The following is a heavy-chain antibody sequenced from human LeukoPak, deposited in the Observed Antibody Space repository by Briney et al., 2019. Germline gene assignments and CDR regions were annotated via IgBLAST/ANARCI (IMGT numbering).Heavy chain of an antibody. CDR3: ARVLADYDSSGPFDY. V-gene: IGHV1-18*01. D-gene: IGHD3-22*01. J-gene: IGHJ4*02. Sequence: VSVKVSCKASGYTFNSYVISWVRQAPGQGLEWMGWISAYNGNTNYAQKLQGRVTMITDTSTSTAYKELRSLRSDDTAVNYCARVLADYDSSGPFDYWGQGTLVTVSS. CDR1: GYTFNSYV. CDR2: ISAYNGNT.